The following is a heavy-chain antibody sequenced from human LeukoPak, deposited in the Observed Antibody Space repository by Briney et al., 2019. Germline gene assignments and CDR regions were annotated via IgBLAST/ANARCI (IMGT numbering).Heavy chain of an antibody. V-gene: IGHV5-51*01. CDR1: GYSFTSYW. CDR3: ARLLKWFGELLPYFDY. CDR2: IYPGDSDT. Sequence: GESLKISCKGSGYSFTSYWIGWVRQMPGKGLEWMGIIYPGDSDTRYSPSFQGQVTISADKSISTAYLQWSSLKASDTAMYYGARLLKWFGELLPYFDYWGQGTLVTVSS. J-gene: IGHJ4*02. D-gene: IGHD3-10*01.